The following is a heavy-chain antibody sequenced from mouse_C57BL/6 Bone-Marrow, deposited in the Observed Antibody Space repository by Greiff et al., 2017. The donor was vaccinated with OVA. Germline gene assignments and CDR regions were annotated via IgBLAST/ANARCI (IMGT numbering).Heavy chain of an antibody. D-gene: IGHD1-1*01. Sequence: VQVVESGPELVKPGASVKISCKASGYAFSSSWMNWVKQRPGKGLEWIGRIYPGDGDTNYNGKFKGKATLTADKSSSTAYMQLSSLTSEDSAVYFCARWGFITTWGQGTTLTVSS. V-gene: IGHV1-82*01. CDR1: GYAFSSSW. CDR3: ARWGFITT. J-gene: IGHJ2*01. CDR2: IYPGDGDT.